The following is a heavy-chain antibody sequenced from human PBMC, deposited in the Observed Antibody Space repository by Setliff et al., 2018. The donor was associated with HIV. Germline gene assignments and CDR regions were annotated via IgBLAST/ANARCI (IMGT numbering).Heavy chain of an antibody. CDR3: ARPALGIGGGSRFDI. J-gene: IGHJ4*02. D-gene: IGHD3-10*01. CDR1: GGSFRGSRYY. V-gene: IGHV4-39*01. CDR2: MHYGGFF. Sequence: LPETLSLTCTVSGGSFRGSRYYWGWIRQPPGKGLEWIGNMHYGGFFWYSPSLKSRVTISVDTSKNQFSLKLSSVTAADTAVYYCARPALGIGGGSRFDIWGQGTRVTVSS.